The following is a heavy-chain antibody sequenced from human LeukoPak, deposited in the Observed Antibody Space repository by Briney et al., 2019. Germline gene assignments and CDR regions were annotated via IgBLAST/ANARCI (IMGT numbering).Heavy chain of an antibody. CDR3: ARVGYSSSSFDY. Sequence: GGSLRLSCAASGFTFSSYWMSWVRQAPGKGLEWVANINQDGSVKYYVDTMKGRFTISRDNAQKSLFLQMNSLRADDTAVYYCARVGYSSSSFDYWGQGTVVTV. CDR2: INQDGSVK. J-gene: IGHJ4*02. CDR1: GFTFSSYW. V-gene: IGHV3-7*01. D-gene: IGHD6-6*01.